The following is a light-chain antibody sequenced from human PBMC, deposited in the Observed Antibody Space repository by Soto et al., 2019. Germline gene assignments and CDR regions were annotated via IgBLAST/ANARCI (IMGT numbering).Light chain of an antibody. Sequence: EIVLTQSPGTLSLFPGERATLSCRASQNVGSKYLAWYQQKPGQAPRLLIYGASSRATGIPERFTGSGSGTDFTLTISRLEPEDSAVYYCQQYGTSPPWTFGQGTQVEIK. J-gene: IGKJ1*01. CDR1: QNVGSKY. V-gene: IGKV3-20*01. CDR3: QQYGTSPPWT. CDR2: GAS.